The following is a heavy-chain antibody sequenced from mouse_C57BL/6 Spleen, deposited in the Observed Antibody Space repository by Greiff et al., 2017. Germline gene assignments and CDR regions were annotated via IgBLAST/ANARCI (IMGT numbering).Heavy chain of an antibody. CDR1: GFTFSSYG. CDR3: ARRFYYGSREAMGC. D-gene: IGHD1-1*01. V-gene: IGHV5-6*01. Sequence: EVQGVESGGDLVKPGGSLKLSCAASGFTFSSYGMSWVRQTPDKRLEWVATISGGGSYTYYPDSVKGRFTISRDNAKNTLYLQMSSLKSEDTAVYYCARRFYYGSREAMGCWGQGATVTVAS. J-gene: IGHJ4*01. CDR2: ISGGGSYT.